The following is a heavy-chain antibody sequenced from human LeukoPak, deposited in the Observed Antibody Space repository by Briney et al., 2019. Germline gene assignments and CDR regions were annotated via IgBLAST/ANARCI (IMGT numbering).Heavy chain of an antibody. CDR1: DYTFTTYG. J-gene: IGHJ4*02. Sequence: ASVKVSCXASDYTFTTYGISWVRQAPGQGLEWMGWISAYNGNTNYAQKLQGRVTMTTDTSTSTTYMELRSLRSDDTAVYYCARSPYYYDSSGYDLDYWGQGTLVTVSS. D-gene: IGHD3-22*01. CDR3: ARSPYYYDSSGYDLDY. V-gene: IGHV1-18*01. CDR2: ISAYNGNT.